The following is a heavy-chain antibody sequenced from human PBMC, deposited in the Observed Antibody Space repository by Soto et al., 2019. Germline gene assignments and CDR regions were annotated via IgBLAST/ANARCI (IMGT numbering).Heavy chain of an antibody. J-gene: IGHJ5*02. CDR2: IYVTGTT. Sequence: SETLSLTCTVSGASISGFYWSWIRKSAGKGLEWIGRIYVTGTTDYNPSLKSRVMMSVDTAKKQFSLKLRSVTAADTAVYYCVRDGTKTLRDWFDPWGQGISVTVSS. V-gene: IGHV4-4*07. CDR1: GASISGFY. D-gene: IGHD1-1*01. CDR3: VRDGTKTLRDWFDP.